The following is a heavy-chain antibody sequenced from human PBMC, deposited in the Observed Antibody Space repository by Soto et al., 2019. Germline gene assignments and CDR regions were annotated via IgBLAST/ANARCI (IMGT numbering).Heavy chain of an antibody. J-gene: IGHJ4*02. CDR3: AKGRGGSGSLTPRVDF. V-gene: IGHV3-23*01. D-gene: IGHD3-10*01. CDR1: GFTFNNYA. Sequence: EVQLLDSGGGLVQPGGXLRLSCAASGFTFNNYAMTWVRQAPGKGLEWVSAISGGGDTTSYADSVKGRFTVSRDGSKNTLYLQMSSLRAEDTALYYCAKGRGGSGSLTPRVDFWGQGTLVTVSS. CDR2: ISGGGDTT.